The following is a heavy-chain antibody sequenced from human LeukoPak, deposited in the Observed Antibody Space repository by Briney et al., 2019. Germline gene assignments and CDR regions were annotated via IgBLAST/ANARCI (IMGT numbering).Heavy chain of an antibody. V-gene: IGHV4-59*08. CDR1: GSSISDYY. CDR2: IHYSGGA. D-gene: IGHD3-9*01. Sequence: SETLSLTCTFSGSSISDYYWSWIRQPPGKGLEWIGVIHYSGGADYNPSLKSRVTISVDTSKNQFSLKLSSVTAADTAVYYCAKSPAGILTGYSLSGAFDIWGQGTMVTVSS. J-gene: IGHJ3*02. CDR3: AKSPAGILTGYSLSGAFDI.